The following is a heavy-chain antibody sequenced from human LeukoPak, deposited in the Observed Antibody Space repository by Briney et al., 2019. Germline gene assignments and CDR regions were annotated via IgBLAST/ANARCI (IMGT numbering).Heavy chain of an antibody. CDR2: ISTTSTTI. V-gene: IGHV3-48*01. D-gene: IGHD3-22*01. Sequence: GGSLRLSCTASGFLFGSDEMNWVRQSPGKGLEWISYISTTSTTIHYADSVKGRFTISRDNSKNTLSLQMNSLRAEDTAVYYCARGYYDSSGYYRLLSAGMDVWGQGTTVTAS. J-gene: IGHJ6*02. CDR1: GFLFGSDE. CDR3: ARGYYDSSGYYRLLSAGMDV.